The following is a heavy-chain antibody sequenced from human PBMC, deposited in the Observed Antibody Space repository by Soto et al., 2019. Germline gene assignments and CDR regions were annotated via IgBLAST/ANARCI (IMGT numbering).Heavy chain of an antibody. CDR1: GFTFASYY. V-gene: IGHV3-23*01. D-gene: IGHD2-15*01. CDR2: VSKTGLTT. Sequence: SLRLSCLGSGFTFASYYMTWVRQAPGKGLEWVSTVSKTGLTTYYADSVKGRFTISRDNSRNTLSLQMNSLRAEDTALYYCAKRYCSGAGCALFDHWGQGTLVTVSS. J-gene: IGHJ4*02. CDR3: AKRYCSGAGCALFDH.